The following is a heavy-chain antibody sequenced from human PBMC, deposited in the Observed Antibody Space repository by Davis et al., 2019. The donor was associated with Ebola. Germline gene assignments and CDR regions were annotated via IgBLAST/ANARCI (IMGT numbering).Heavy chain of an antibody. CDR1: GFTFSSYW. Sequence: PGGSLRLSCAASGFTFSSYWMSWVRQAPGKGLEWVANIKQDGSEKYYVDSVKGRFTISRDNAKNTLYLQMNSLRAEDTAVYYCARGECSSTSCYYYYGMDVWGKGTTVTVSS. D-gene: IGHD2-2*01. V-gene: IGHV3-7*01. CDR3: ARGECSSTSCYYYYGMDV. J-gene: IGHJ6*04. CDR2: IKQDGSEK.